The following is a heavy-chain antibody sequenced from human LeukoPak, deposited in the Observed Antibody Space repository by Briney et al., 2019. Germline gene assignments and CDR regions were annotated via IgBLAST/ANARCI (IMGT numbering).Heavy chain of an antibody. CDR1: AFTFSSYG. Sequence: GGSLTLSSSAYAFTFSSYGMHWLRQAPGNGLEWLAFIRYDGSNKYYAHSVKGRFTISRENSKNTLYLQMNSLRAEDTAVYYCASASPGYCSSTSCRRPIDYWGQGTLVTVS. D-gene: IGHD2-2*01. CDR2: IRYDGSNK. V-gene: IGHV3-30*02. J-gene: IGHJ4*02. CDR3: ASASPGYCSSTSCRRPIDY.